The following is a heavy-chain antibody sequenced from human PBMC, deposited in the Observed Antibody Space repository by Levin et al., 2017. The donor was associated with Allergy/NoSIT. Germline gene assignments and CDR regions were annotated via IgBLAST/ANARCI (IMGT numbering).Heavy chain of an antibody. J-gene: IGHJ4*02. Sequence: PGGSLRLSCAASGFTFSSYSMNWVRQAPGKGLEWVSSISSSSSYIYYADSVKGRFTISRDNAKNSLYLQMNSLRAEDTAVYYCARGGIYDSPSNGFDYWGQGTLVTVSS. CDR3: ARGGIYDSPSNGFDY. CDR1: GFTFSSYS. V-gene: IGHV3-21*01. D-gene: IGHD3-22*01. CDR2: ISSSSSYI.